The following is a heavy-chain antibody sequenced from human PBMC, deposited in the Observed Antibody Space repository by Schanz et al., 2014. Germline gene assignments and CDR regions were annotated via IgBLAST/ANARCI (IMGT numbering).Heavy chain of an antibody. CDR1: GFTFSSYA. V-gene: IGHV3-48*01. J-gene: IGHJ4*02. Sequence: EVQLVESGGGVVQPGRSLRLSCAASGFTFSSYAMSWVRQAPGKGLEWISYITYNGGTIYYADSVKGRFTISRDNAKSSLYLQMNSLRAEDTAVYYCARGGPAYYFDDWGQGTLVTVSS. CDR3: ARGGPAYYFDD. CDR2: ITYNGGTI.